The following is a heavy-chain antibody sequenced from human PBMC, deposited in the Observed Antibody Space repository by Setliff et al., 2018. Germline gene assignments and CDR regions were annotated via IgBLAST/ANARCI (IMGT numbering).Heavy chain of an antibody. J-gene: IGHJ4*02. V-gene: IGHV1-69*06. CDR1: GGTFSSYA. D-gene: IGHD3-10*01. CDR2: IIPIFGTA. CDR3: ARMSPWGVTPGNFDY. Sequence: SVKVSCKSSGGTFSSYAISWVRQAPGQGLEWMGRIIPIFGTAKYAQKFQGRVTITADKSTSTAYMELSSLRSEDTAVYYCARMSPWGVTPGNFDYWGQGTLVTVSS.